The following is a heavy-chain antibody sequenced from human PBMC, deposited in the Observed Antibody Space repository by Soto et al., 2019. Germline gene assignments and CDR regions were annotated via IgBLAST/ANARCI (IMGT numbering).Heavy chain of an antibody. Sequence: EVQLVESGGGLVQPGGSLRLSCAASGFTFSSYWMHWVRQAPGKGLVWVSRINSDGSSTSYGDSVKGRFTISRDNAKNRLYLQMNSLRAENTAVCYCARVIKWLFYYSFYYMEVWGKGTTVTVSS. CDR1: GFTFSSYW. CDR3: ARVIKWLFYYSFYYMEV. V-gene: IGHV3-74*01. J-gene: IGHJ6*03. CDR2: INSDGSST. D-gene: IGHD6-19*01.